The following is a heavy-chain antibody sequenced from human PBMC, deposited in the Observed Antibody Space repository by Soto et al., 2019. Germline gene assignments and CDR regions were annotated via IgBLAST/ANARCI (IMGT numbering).Heavy chain of an antibody. CDR3: ARYSDYYSCDY. V-gene: IGHV4-34*01. J-gene: IGHJ4*02. Sequence: QVQLQQWGAGLLKPSETLSLTCAVYGGSFSGYYWSWIRQPPGKGLEWIGEINHSGSTNYNPSLKSRVTISVDPSKNQFSLKLSSVAAADTAVYYCARYSDYYSCDYWGQGTLVTVSS. CDR2: INHSGST. CDR1: GGSFSGYY. D-gene: IGHD4-17*01.